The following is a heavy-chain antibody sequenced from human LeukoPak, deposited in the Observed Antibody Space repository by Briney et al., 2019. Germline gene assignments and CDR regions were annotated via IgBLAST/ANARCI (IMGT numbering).Heavy chain of an antibody. J-gene: IGHJ4*02. CDR2: ISYDGSNK. D-gene: IGHD3-16*01. Sequence: GESLTLPCAVSGLPFRSYGKHWVRQAPGQGLGWVAVISYDGSNKYYADSVKGRFTISRDNSKNTLYLQMNSLRAEDTGGYYCAKGLDYWGQGTLVTVSS. CDR3: AKGLDY. CDR1: GLPFRSYG. V-gene: IGHV3-30*18.